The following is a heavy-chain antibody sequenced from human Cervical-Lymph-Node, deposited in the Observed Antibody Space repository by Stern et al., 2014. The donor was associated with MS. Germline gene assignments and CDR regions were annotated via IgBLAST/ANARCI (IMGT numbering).Heavy chain of an antibody. CDR1: GYTFTYYA. Sequence: QVQLVESGAEVKKPGASVNVSCKPSGYTFTYYAISWIRQAPGQGLDWVGWISPYHGNTTFVQKLLGRVAMPTDKSHHTAYIEPWSLRSDDTAVYYCARDDDYTRRAIDYWGQGTLVTVSS. CDR3: ARDDDYTRRAIDY. D-gene: IGHD4-11*01. CDR2: ISPYHGNT. J-gene: IGHJ4*02. V-gene: IGHV1-18*01.